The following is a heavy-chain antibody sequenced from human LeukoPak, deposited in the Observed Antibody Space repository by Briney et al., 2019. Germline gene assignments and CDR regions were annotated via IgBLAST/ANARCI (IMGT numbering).Heavy chain of an antibody. V-gene: IGHV6-1*01. J-gene: IGHJ6*03. CDR1: GDSISTNNAA. CDR2: TYYRSKWYN. CDR3: ARGQWLPRGYSYYYYMDV. Sequence: SQTLSLTCAISGDSISTNNAAWNWIRQSPSRGLEWLGRTYYRSKWYNDYAVSVKSRITINPDTSKNQFSLQLNSVTPEDTAVYYCARGQWLPRGYSYYYYMDVWDKGTTVTVSS. D-gene: IGHD6-19*01.